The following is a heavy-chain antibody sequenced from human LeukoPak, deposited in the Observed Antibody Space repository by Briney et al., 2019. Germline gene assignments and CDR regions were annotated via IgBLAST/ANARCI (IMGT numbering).Heavy chain of an antibody. J-gene: IGHJ4*02. CDR3: ASGITFIAAAGDY. CDR2: ISYDGSNK. CDR1: GFTFSSYA. Sequence: GGSLRLSCAASGFTFSSYAMHWVRQAPGKGLERVAVISYDGSNKYYADSAKGRFTISRDNSKNTLYLQMNSLRAEDTAVYYCASGITFIAAAGDYWGQGTLVTVSS. D-gene: IGHD6-13*01. V-gene: IGHV3-30-3*01.